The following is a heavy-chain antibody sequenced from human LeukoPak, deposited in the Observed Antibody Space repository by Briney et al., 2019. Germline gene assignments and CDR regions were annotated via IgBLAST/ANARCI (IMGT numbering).Heavy chain of an antibody. CDR2: IYYSGST. CDR1: GGSISSGDYY. Sequence: SETLSLACTVSGGSISSGDYYWSWIRQPPGKGLEWIGYIYYSGSTYYNPSLKSRVTISVDTSKNQFSLKLSSVTAADTAVYYCARDQITMARGVPKSIEVFDPWGQGTLVTVSS. D-gene: IGHD3-10*01. J-gene: IGHJ5*02. V-gene: IGHV4-30-4*01. CDR3: ARDQITMARGVPKSIEVFDP.